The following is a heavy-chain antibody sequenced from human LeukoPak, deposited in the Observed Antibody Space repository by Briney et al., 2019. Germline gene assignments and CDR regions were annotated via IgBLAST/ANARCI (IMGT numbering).Heavy chain of an antibody. Sequence: SETLSLTCTVSGGSISSSSYYWGWIRQPPGKGLEWIGSIYYSGSTYYNPSLKSRVTISVDTSKNQFSLKLSSVTAADTAVYYCARADIAAGGSWGQGTLVTVSS. D-gene: IGHD6-13*01. CDR3: ARADIAAGGS. CDR2: IYYSGST. CDR1: GGSISSSSYY. V-gene: IGHV4-39*07. J-gene: IGHJ5*02.